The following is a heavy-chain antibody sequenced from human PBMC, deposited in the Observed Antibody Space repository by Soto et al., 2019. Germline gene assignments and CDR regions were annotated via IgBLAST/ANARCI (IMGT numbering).Heavy chain of an antibody. CDR3: ARELAYCGGDCYFYYYYGMDV. J-gene: IGHJ6*02. CDR2: TRNKANSYTT. Sequence: GGSLRLSCAASGFTLSDHYMDWVRQAPGKGLEWVGRTRNKANSYTTEYAASVKGRFTISRDDSKNSLYLQMNSLKTEDTAVYYCARELAYCGGDCYFYYYYGMDVWGQGTTVTVSS. V-gene: IGHV3-72*01. CDR1: GFTLSDHY. D-gene: IGHD2-21*02.